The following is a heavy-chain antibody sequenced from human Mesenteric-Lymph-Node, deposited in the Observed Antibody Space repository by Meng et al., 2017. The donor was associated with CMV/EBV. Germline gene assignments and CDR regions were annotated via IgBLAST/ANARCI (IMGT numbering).Heavy chain of an antibody. CDR3: ARDKEDYDFWSGYYRPGSMDV. J-gene: IGHJ6*02. CDR1: GGSISSYY. CDR2: IYYSGST. V-gene: IGHV4-59*01. Sequence: GSLRLSCTVSGGSISSYYWSWIRQPPGKGLEWIGYIYYSGSTNYNPSLKSRVTISVDTSKNQFSLKLSSVTAADTAVYYCARDKEDYDFWSGYYRPGSMDVWGQGTTVTVSS. D-gene: IGHD3-3*01.